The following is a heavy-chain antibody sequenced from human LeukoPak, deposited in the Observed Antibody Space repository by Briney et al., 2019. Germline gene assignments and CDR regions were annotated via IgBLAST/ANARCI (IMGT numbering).Heavy chain of an antibody. CDR3: ARGLAYCGGDCYSDPLDY. CDR1: GASISSYY. Sequence: SETLSLTCTVSGASISSYYWSWIRQPPGKGLEWIGYIYYSGNTNYNPSLKSRVTMSVDTSKNQFSLKLGSVTAADTAVYYCARGLAYCGGDCYSDPLDYWGQGTLVTVSS. J-gene: IGHJ4*02. V-gene: IGHV4-59*08. D-gene: IGHD2-21*02. CDR2: IYYSGNT.